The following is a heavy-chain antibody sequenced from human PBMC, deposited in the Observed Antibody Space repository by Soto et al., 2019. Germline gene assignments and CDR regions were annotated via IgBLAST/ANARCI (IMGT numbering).Heavy chain of an antibody. D-gene: IGHD5-12*01. CDR2: ISYDGSDK. CDR1: GLTFNNYG. J-gene: IGHJ4*02. Sequence: GGSLRLSCAASGLTFNNYGMHWVRQAPGKGLEWVAIISYDGSDKSYADSVKGRFTISRDNSKNTLYLQMNSLRPEDTAVYYCSKYLYSGYGFFFDYWGQGTLVTVSS. CDR3: SKYLYSGYGFFFDY. V-gene: IGHV3-30*18.